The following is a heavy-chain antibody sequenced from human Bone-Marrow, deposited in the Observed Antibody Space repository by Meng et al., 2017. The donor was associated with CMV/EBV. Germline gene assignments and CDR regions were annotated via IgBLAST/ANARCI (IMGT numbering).Heavy chain of an antibody. CDR3: TRDSEYCSSTSCQYEGNDY. CDR1: GFTFGDYA. J-gene: IGHJ4*02. V-gene: IGHV3-49*04. D-gene: IGHD2-2*01. Sequence: GESLKISCTASGFTFGDYAMSRVRQAPGKGLEWVGFIRSKAYGGTTEYAASVKGRFTISRDDSKSIAYLQMNSLKTEDTAVYYCTRDSEYCSSTSCQYEGNDYWGQGTLVTVSS. CDR2: IRSKAYGGTT.